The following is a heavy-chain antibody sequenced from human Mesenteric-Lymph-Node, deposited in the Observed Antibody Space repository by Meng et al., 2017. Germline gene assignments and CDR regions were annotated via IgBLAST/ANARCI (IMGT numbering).Heavy chain of an antibody. CDR2: IYHSGST. J-gene: IGHJ4*02. CDR1: RGSISSSHW. V-gene: IGHV4-4*02. CDR3: ASRGYDFWSGYSIYYFDY. D-gene: IGHD3-3*01. Sequence: QGQRQEAGPGLVKPSGTLSLTSAVSRGSISSSHWWTWVRQPPGKGLEWIGEIYHSGSTNYNPSLKSRVTISVDKSKNQFSLKLSSVTAADTAVYYCASRGYDFWSGYSIYYFDYWGQGTLVTVSS.